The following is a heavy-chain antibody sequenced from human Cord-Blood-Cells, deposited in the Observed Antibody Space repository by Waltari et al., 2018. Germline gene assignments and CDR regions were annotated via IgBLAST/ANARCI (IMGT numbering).Heavy chain of an antibody. Sequence: QVQLVESGASVKKPGASVTVSFTPSGYTFTGYYMPWVRRAPGQGLQWMGWINPNSGGTNYAQKFQGRVTMTRDTSISTAYMELSRLRSDDTAVYYCARFMTTVVTDAFDIWGQGTMVTVSS. CDR3: ARFMTTVVTDAFDI. CDR1: GYTFTGYY. V-gene: IGHV1-2*02. CDR2: INPNSGGT. D-gene: IGHD4-17*01. J-gene: IGHJ3*02.